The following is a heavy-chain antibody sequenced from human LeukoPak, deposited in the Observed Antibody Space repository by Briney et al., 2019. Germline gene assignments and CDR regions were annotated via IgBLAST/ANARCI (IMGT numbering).Heavy chain of an antibody. V-gene: IGHV4-59*12. CDR1: GGSISSYY. D-gene: IGHD5-12*01. CDR3: ARYSGYDLAY. Sequence: SETLSLTCTASGGSISSYYWSWIRQPPGKGLEWIGYIYYSGSTYYNPSLKSRVTISVDTPKNQFSLKLSSVTAADTAVYYCARYSGYDLAYWGQGTLVTVSS. J-gene: IGHJ4*02. CDR2: IYYSGST.